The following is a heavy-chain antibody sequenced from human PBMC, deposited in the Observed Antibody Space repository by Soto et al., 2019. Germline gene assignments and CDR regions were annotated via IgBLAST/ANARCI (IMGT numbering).Heavy chain of an antibody. D-gene: IGHD1-7*01. Sequence: ALSLTCAVNGLSGRGNYWSWMLQTPGKGLEWIGEINHRGSSDYNPSLKSRVTISIDASKNHVTLELTSVTAADTAVYYCARSDHRNSLHGVDVWGQGTAVTVSS. CDR2: INHRGSS. J-gene: IGHJ6*02. CDR1: GLSGRGNY. V-gene: IGHV4-34*01. CDR3: ARSDHRNSLHGVDV.